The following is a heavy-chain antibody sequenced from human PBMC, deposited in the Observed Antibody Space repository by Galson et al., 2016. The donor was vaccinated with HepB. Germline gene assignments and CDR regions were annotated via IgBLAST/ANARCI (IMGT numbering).Heavy chain of an antibody. CDR3: ARRRPATNPHYLDL. D-gene: IGHD1-26*01. V-gene: IGHV4-39*01. CDR2: IHRRAIG. CDR1: GASISTSCYN. Sequence: SDTLSPTCTVSGASISTSCYNWAWIRQPPGRGLDTIGTIHRRAIGHNNPSPESRVTMSVDTSKNQFSLKLISVTAADAAVYYCARRRPATNPHYLDLWAQGVLVTVS. J-gene: IGHJ4*02.